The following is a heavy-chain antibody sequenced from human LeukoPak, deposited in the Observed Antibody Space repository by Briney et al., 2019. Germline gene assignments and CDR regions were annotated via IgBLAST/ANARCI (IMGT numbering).Heavy chain of an antibody. V-gene: IGHV1-18*01. Sequence: ASVKVSCKASGYTFTSYGISWVRQAPGQGLEWMGWISAYNGNTNYAQKLQGRVTMTTDTTTSTAYTVLRSLRSDDTAVYYCARDLGLSSWYWFDYWGQGTLDTVSS. D-gene: IGHD6-13*01. CDR1: GYTFTSYG. CDR3: ARDLGLSSWYWFDY. J-gene: IGHJ4*02. CDR2: ISAYNGNT.